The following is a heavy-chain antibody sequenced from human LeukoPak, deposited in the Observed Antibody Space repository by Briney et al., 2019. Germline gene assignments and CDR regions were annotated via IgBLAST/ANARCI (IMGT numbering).Heavy chain of an antibody. CDR1: GGSISSSSYY. D-gene: IGHD6-6*01. Sequence: SETLSLTCTVSGGSISSSSYYWGWIRQPPGKGLEWIGSIYHSGSTYYNPSLKSRVTISVDTSKNQFSLKLSSVTAADTAVYYCARTVPTPRWFDPWGQGTLVTVSS. J-gene: IGHJ5*02. V-gene: IGHV4-39*07. CDR2: IYHSGST. CDR3: ARTVPTPRWFDP.